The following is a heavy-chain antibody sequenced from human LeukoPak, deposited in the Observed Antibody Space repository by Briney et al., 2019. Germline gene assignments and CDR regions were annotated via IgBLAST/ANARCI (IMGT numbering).Heavy chain of an antibody. Sequence: SETLSPTCAVYGGSFSGYYWSWIRQPPGKGLEWIGEINHSGSTNYNPSLKSRVTISVDTSKNQFSLKLSSVTGADTAVYYCARGEAASFDYWGQGTLVTVSS. CDR2: INHSGST. D-gene: IGHD2-15*01. CDR3: ARGEAASFDY. V-gene: IGHV4-34*01. CDR1: GGSFSGYY. J-gene: IGHJ4*02.